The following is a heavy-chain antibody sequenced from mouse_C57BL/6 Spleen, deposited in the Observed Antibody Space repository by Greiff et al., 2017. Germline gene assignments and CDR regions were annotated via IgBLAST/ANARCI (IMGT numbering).Heavy chain of an antibody. V-gene: IGHV1-69*01. CDR2: IDPSDSYT. CDR3: ARSGYSNYEGVDY. J-gene: IGHJ4*01. D-gene: IGHD2-5*01. Sequence: LQESGAELVLPGASVKLSCKASGYTFTSYWMHWVKQRPGQGLEWIGEIDPSDSYTNYNQKFKGKSTLTVDKSSSTAYMQLSSLTSEDSAVYYCARSGYSNYEGVDYWGQGTSVTVSS. CDR1: GYTFTSYW.